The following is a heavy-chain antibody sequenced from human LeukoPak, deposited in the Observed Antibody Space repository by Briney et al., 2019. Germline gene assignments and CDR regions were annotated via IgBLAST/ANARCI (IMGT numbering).Heavy chain of an antibody. V-gene: IGHV4-59*01. Sequence: SETLSLTCTISGGAINSYYWTWIRQPPGKGPEWIGHSYFTGSPNYNPSLKSRVTISVDASKSQFSLRLISVTAADTAVYYCAREHRIEGLDIWGQGTTVTVSS. CDR1: GGAINSYY. CDR3: AREHRIEGLDI. J-gene: IGHJ3*02. CDR2: SYFTGSP.